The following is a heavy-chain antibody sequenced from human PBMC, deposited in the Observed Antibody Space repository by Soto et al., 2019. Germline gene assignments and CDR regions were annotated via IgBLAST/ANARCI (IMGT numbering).Heavy chain of an antibody. J-gene: IGHJ6*02. Sequence: GGSLRLSCAASGFTFSNAWMSWVRQAPGKGLEWVGRIKSKTDGGTTDYAAPVKGRFTISRDDSKNTLYLQMNSLKTEDTAVYYCTTVYISSWSNYYGMDVCRQATTVTGS. D-gene: IGHD6-13*01. CDR3: TTVYISSWSNYYGMDV. CDR1: GFTFSNAW. V-gene: IGHV3-15*01. CDR2: IKSKTDGGTT.